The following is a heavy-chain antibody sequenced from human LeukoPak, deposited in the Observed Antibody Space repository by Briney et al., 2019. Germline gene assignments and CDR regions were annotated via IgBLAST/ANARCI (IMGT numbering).Heavy chain of an antibody. CDR1: GYTFTSYG. V-gene: IGHV1-18*01. CDR3: ATYSGSTSLNWFDP. D-gene: IGHD2-2*01. CDR2: ISAYNGNT. J-gene: IGHJ5*02. Sequence: ASVKVSCKASGYTFTSYGISWVRQAPGQGLEWMGWISAYNGNTNYAQKLQGRVTMTTDTSTSTAYMELRSLRSDDTAVYYCATYSGSTSLNWFDPWGQGTLVTVSS.